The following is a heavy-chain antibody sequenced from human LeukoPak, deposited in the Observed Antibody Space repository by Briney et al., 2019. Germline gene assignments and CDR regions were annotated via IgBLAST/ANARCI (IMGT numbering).Heavy chain of an antibody. Sequence: GFLRLSCEASEFTFSSYAISWVRQAPGKGLEWVSAVSGSGGSTYYADSVKGRFTISRDNSKNTLYLQMNSLRAEYTAVYYCAKGLTAAAHGLYDAFDLWGQGRMVTVSS. J-gene: IGHJ3*01. V-gene: IGHV3-23*01. CDR1: EFTFSSYA. CDR3: AKGLTAAAHGLYDAFDL. D-gene: IGHD6-13*01. CDR2: VSGSGGST.